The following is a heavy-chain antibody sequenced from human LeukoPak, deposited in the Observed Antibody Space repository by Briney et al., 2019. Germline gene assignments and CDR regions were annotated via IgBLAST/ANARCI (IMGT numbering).Heavy chain of an antibody. D-gene: IGHD6-6*01. Sequence: PSETLSLTCTVSGGSISSYYWSWIRQPAGKGLEWIGRIYTSGSTNYNPSLKSRVTMSVDTSKNQFSLKLSSVTAADTAVYYCARAKCIAARHWTTYESPYNWFDPWGQGTLVTVSS. J-gene: IGHJ5*02. CDR2: IYTSGST. CDR1: GGSISSYY. V-gene: IGHV4-4*07. CDR3: ARAKCIAARHWTTYESPYNWFDP.